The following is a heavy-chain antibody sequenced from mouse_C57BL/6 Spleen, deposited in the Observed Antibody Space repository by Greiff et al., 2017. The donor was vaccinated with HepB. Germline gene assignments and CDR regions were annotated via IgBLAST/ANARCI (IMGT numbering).Heavy chain of an antibody. J-gene: IGHJ2*01. CDR1: GFTFSSYA. CDR2: ISDGGSYT. CDR3: ARDKGNGY. D-gene: IGHD2-1*01. Sequence: EVKVEESGGGLVKPGGSLKLSCAASGFTFSSYAMSWVRQTPEKRLEWVATISDGGSYTYYPDNVKGRFTISRDNAKNNLYLQMSHLKSEDTAMYYCARDKGNGYWGQGTTLTVAS. V-gene: IGHV5-4*01.